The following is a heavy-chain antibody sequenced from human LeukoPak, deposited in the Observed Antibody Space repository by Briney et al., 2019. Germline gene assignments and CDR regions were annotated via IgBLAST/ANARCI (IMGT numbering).Heavy chain of an antibody. D-gene: IGHD1-14*01. V-gene: IGHV1-2*02. Sequence: ASVKVSCKASGYTFTGYYMHWVRQAPGQGLEWMGWINPNSGGTNYAQKFQGRVTVTRDTSTATAYMELRWLTSDDTAVYYCARDLFTRKTLGNWDSRAFHIWGQGTMVTVSS. CDR2: INPNSGGT. CDR1: GYTFTGYY. CDR3: ARDLFTRKTLGNWDSRAFHI. J-gene: IGHJ3*02.